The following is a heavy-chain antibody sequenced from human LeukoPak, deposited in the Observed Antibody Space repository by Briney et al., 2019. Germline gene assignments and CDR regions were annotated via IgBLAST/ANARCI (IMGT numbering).Heavy chain of an antibody. V-gene: IGHV1-58*02. CDR3: AADDQQLAV. Sequence: SVKVSCKASGFTFRTSAMQWVRQARGQRLEWIEWIVVGSGHTNYAQNFQERGTITRDMSTSTAYMELSSLRSEDTAVDYCAADDQQLAVWGQGTLVTVSS. CDR1: GFTFRTSA. J-gene: IGHJ4*02. CDR2: IVVGSGHT. D-gene: IGHD1-1*01.